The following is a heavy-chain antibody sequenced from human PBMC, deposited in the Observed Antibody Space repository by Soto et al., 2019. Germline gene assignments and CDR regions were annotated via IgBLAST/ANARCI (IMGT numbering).Heavy chain of an antibody. CDR2: IGGSGGST. J-gene: IGHJ4*02. CDR3: AKNTYYYDSSEFDY. V-gene: IGHV3-23*01. D-gene: IGHD3-22*01. Sequence: PGGSLRLSCAASGFTFSSYAMSWVRQAPGKGLEWVSAIGGSGGSTYYADSVKGRFTISRDNSKNTLYLQMNSLRAEDTAVYYCAKNTYYYDSSEFDYWGQGTLVTVSS. CDR1: GFTFSSYA.